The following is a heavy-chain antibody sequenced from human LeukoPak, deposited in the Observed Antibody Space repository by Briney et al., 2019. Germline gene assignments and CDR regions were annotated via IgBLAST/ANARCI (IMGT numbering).Heavy chain of an antibody. J-gene: IGHJ4*02. D-gene: IGHD3-22*01. CDR2: IYYSGST. CDR3: ARVGEDYYDSSGYYRD. CDR1: GGSISSGDYY. V-gene: IGHV4-30-4*08. Sequence: SETLSLTCTVSGGSISSGDYYWRWIRQPPGKCLEWIGYIYYSGSTYYNPSLKSRVTISVDTSKNQFSLKLSSVTAADTAVYYCARVGEDYYDSSGYYRDWGQGTLVTVSS.